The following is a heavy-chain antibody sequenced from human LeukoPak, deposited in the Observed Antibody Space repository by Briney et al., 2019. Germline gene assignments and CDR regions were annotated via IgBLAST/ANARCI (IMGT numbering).Heavy chain of an antibody. J-gene: IGHJ5*02. CDR3: AISGTTCSSTSCSENWFDP. D-gene: IGHD2-2*01. Sequence: GESLKISCKGSGYSFTSYWIGWVRQMPGKGLEWMGIIYPGDSDTRYSPSFQGQVTISADKSISTAYLQWSSLKALDTAMYYCAISGTTCSSTSCSENWFDPWGQGTLVTVSS. CDR1: GYSFTSYW. CDR2: IYPGDSDT. V-gene: IGHV5-51*01.